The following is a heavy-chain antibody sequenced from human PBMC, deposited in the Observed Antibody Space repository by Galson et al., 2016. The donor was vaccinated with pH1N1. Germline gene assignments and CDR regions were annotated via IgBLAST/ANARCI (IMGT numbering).Heavy chain of an antibody. CDR3: ARVAVNHDNWFDP. CDR2: FGAGHDI. J-gene: IGHJ5*02. Sequence: SLRLSCAASGFTFSDYSMNWVRQAPGKGLEWLSYFGAGHDIYYADSVKGRFTISRDNSRNSLYLQMNSLRAEDTAVYYCARVAVNHDNWFDPWGQGTLVAVSS. CDR1: GFTFSDYS. V-gene: IGHV3-48*01.